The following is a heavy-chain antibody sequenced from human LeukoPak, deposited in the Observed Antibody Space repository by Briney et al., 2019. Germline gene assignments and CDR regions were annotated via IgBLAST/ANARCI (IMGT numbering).Heavy chain of an antibody. CDR3: ARAGSTVTMLYPFDH. D-gene: IGHD4-17*01. V-gene: IGHV4-59*01. Sequence: PSQTLSLTCTVSGGSIRSYYWSWIRQPPGKGLEWIGYIYYSGSTNYNPSLKSRVSISVDTSKNQFSLKLSSVTAADTAVYYCARAGSTVTMLYPFDHWGQGTLVTVSS. J-gene: IGHJ4*02. CDR2: IYYSGST. CDR1: GGSIRSYY.